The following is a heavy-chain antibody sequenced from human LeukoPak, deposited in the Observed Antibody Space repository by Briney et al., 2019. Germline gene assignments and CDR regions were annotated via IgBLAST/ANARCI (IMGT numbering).Heavy chain of an antibody. J-gene: IGHJ5*02. D-gene: IGHD3-10*01. CDR1: GFTVNDYA. Sequence: PGRSLRLSCAASGFTVNDYAMHWVRQAPGKGLEWVSDISYDGSNKYYADSVKGRFTISRGNSKNTLYLQMNSLRAEDTAVYYCAKDYYGSGATPEAWGQGTLVTVSS. CDR3: AKDYYGSGATPEA. V-gene: IGHV3-30*18. CDR2: ISYDGSNK.